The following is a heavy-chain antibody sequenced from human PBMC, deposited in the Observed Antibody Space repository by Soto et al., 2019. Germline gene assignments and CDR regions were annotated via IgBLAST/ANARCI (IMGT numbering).Heavy chain of an antibody. D-gene: IGHD6-13*01. Sequence: EVQLLESGGGLVQPGGSLRLSCAASGFTFSSYAMSWVRQAPGKGLEWVSAISGSGGRTYYADSVKGRFAISRDNSKNTLYLQMNSLRAEDTAVYYCAKERWGATAGPLDYWGQGTLVTVSS. V-gene: IGHV3-23*01. CDR3: AKERWGATAGPLDY. CDR2: ISGSGGRT. CDR1: GFTFSSYA. J-gene: IGHJ4*02.